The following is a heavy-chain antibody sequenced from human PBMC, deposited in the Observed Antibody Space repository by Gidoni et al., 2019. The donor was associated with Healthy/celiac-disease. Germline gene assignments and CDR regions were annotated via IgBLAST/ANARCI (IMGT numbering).Heavy chain of an antibody. CDR3: ARQSYDDFGSGYYSPVDY. J-gene: IGHJ4*02. D-gene: IGHD3-3*01. CDR1: GGSISSSSYY. Sequence: QLQLQESGPGLVKPSETLSLPCTVSGGSISSSSYYWGWIRQPPGKGLEWIGSIYYSGSNYYNPSLKRGVTIFVDTSKNKFSLKQSSVTGADTAVYYCARQSYDDFGSGYYSPVDYWGQGTLVTVSS. V-gene: IGHV4-39*01. CDR2: IYYSGSN.